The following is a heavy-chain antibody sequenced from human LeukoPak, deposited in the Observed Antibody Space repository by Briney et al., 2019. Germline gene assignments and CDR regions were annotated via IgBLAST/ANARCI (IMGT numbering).Heavy chain of an antibody. D-gene: IGHD6-19*01. V-gene: IGHV3-74*01. CDR3: ARVSLSSGCLSN. CDR1: GFTFSNYW. J-gene: IGHJ4*02. CDR2: ISSDESIT. Sequence: PGGSLRLSCAASGFTFSNYWMHWVRQAPGKGLVWVSRISSDESITSYADPVKGRFTISRDNAKNTPFLQMNGLRAEDTAVYYCARVSLSSGCLSNWGQGTLVTVSS.